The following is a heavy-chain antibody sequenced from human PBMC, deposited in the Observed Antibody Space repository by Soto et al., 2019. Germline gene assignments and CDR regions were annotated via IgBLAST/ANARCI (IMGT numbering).Heavy chain of an antibody. J-gene: IGHJ4*02. CDR3: AKALAGGGATGY. CDR1: GFTFSSDA. CDR2: ISGSGGST. D-gene: IGHD1-26*01. V-gene: IGHV3-23*01. Sequence: GGSLRLSCAASGFTFSSDAMSWVRQAPGKGLEWVSAISGSGGSTYYADSVKGRFTISRDNSKNTLYLQMNSLRAEDTAVYYCAKALAGGGATGYWGQGTLVTVSS.